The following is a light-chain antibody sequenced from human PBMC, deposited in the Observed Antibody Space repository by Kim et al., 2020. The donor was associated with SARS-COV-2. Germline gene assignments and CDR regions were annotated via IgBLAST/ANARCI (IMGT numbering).Light chain of an antibody. J-gene: IGKJ2*01. CDR3: QQYGTSPRYT. V-gene: IGKV3-20*01. CDR1: QSVSRSY. CDR2: GAS. Sequence: PGQIAPPACRASQSVSRSYLAWYQQKPGQAPRLLIYGASSRATGIPDRFSGSGSGTDFTLTISRLEPEDFAVYFCQQYGTSPRYTFGQGTKLEI.